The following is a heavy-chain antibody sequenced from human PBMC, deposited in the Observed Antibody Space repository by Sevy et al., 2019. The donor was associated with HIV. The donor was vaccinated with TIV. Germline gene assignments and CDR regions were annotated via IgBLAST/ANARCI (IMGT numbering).Heavy chain of an antibody. J-gene: IGHJ6*03. CDR3: ARAGHCSGGSCYYYYYMDV. CDR2: IYTSGST. Sequence: SETLSLTCTVSGGSISSGSYYWSWIRQPAGKGLEWIGRIYTSGSTNYNPSLKSRVTISVDTSKNQFSLKLSSVTAAETAVYYCARAGHCSGGSCYYYYYMDVWGKGTTVTVSS. D-gene: IGHD2-15*01. V-gene: IGHV4-61*02. CDR1: GGSISSGSYY.